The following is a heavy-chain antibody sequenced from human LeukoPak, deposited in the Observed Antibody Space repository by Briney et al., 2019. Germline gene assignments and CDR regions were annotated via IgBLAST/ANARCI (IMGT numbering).Heavy chain of an antibody. CDR1: GFPFSSYA. CDR2: IAGSDGFT. CDR3: ARAMYYDFWSGYDY. Sequence: GGSLRLSCAASGFPFSSYAMNWVRQAPGKGPEWVSVIAGSDGFTQYADSVKGRFTISRDNSKNTLYLQMNSLRAEDTAVYYCARAMYYDFWSGYDYWGQGTLVTVSS. D-gene: IGHD3-3*01. J-gene: IGHJ4*02. V-gene: IGHV3-23*01.